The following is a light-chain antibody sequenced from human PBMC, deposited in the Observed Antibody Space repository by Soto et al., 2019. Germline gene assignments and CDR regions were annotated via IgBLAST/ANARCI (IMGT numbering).Light chain of an antibody. CDR1: SSDVGGYNS. CDR2: EVS. V-gene: IGLV2-14*01. CDR3: SSYTRSTTWV. Sequence: QSVLTQPASVSGSPGQSITISCTGTSSDVGGYNSVSWYQQHPGKAPKVMIYEVSNRPSGVSNRFSGSKSGNTASLTISGLQTEDEADYYCSSYTRSTTWVFGGGTQLTVL. J-gene: IGLJ3*02.